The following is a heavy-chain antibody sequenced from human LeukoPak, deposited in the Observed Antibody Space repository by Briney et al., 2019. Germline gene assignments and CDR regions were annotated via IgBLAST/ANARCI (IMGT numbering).Heavy chain of an antibody. CDR2: ISSSSSYI. J-gene: IGHJ6*04. CDR1: GFTFSSYE. V-gene: IGHV3-48*03. Sequence: QPGGSLRLSCAASGFTFSSYEMNWVRQAPGKGLEWVSYISSSSSYIYYADSVKGRFTISRDNAKNSLYLHMNSLRAEDTAVYYCAELGITMIGGVWGKGTTVTISS. CDR3: AELGITMIGGV. D-gene: IGHD3-10*02.